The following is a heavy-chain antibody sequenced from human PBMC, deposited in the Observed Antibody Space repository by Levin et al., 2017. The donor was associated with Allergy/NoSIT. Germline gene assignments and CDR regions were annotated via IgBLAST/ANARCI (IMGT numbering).Heavy chain of an antibody. D-gene: IGHD3-10*01. V-gene: IGHV3-21*01. J-gene: IGHJ4*02. CDR3: ARVLESGRITMVRGVLNDY. CDR1: GFTFSSYS. Sequence: GGSLRLSCAASGFTFSSYSMNWVRQAPGKGLEWVSSISSSSSYIYYADSVKGRFTISRDNAKNSLYLQMNSLRAEDTAVYYCARVLESGRITMVRGVLNDYCGQGTLVTVSS. CDR2: ISSSSSYI.